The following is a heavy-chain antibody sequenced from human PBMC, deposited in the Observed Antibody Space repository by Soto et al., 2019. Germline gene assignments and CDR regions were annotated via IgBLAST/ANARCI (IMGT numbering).Heavy chain of an antibody. V-gene: IGHV4-39*01. J-gene: IGHJ4*02. Sequence: SETLSLTCTVSGGSISSSSYYWGWIRQPPGKGLEWIGSIYYSGSTYYNPSLKSRVTISVDTSKNQFSLKLSSVTAADTAVHYCARQSTIFGVVITDWGQGTLVTVSS. D-gene: IGHD3-3*01. CDR1: GGSISSSSYY. CDR3: ARQSTIFGVVITD. CDR2: IYYSGST.